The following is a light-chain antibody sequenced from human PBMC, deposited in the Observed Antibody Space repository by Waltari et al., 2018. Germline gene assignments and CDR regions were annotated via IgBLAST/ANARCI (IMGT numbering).Light chain of an antibody. Sequence: DIQMTQSPSSLSASVVDRITITCRASQGIGSYVNWYQQKPGQAPTVLIYVASSLQRGVPLRFSGSGSGTEFTLTISSLQPEDFATYYCQQSYSNRYTFGGGTKVDIK. CDR2: VAS. CDR1: QGIGSY. V-gene: IGKV1-39*01. CDR3: QQSYSNRYT. J-gene: IGKJ4*01.